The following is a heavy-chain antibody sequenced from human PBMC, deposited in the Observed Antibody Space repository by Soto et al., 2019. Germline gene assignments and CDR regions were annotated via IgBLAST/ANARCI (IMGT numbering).Heavy chain of an antibody. CDR2: INAGNGNT. J-gene: IGHJ4*02. Sequence: ASVKVSCKAFGYTFTSYAIHWVRQAPGQRLEWMGWINAGNGNTKYSQKFQGRVTITRDTPASTAYMELTSLRSEDTAVYYCARDIYVSTAAAGPDYWGQGPLVTVSS. V-gene: IGHV1-3*01. CDR1: GYTFTSYA. D-gene: IGHD6-13*01. CDR3: ARDIYVSTAAAGPDY.